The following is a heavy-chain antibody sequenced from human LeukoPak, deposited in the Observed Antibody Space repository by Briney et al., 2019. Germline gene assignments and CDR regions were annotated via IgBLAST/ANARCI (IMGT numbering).Heavy chain of an antibody. CDR2: ISSSGSTI. CDR3: ARDEATSPGSYYYGMDV. V-gene: IGHV3-11*01. J-gene: IGHJ6*02. Sequence: GGSLRLSCAASGFTFSDYYMSWIRQAPGKGLEWVSYISSSGSTIYYADSVKGRFTISRDNAKNSLYLQMNSLRAEDTAVYYCARDEATSPGSYYYGMDVRGQGTTVTVSS. CDR1: GFTFSDYY. D-gene: IGHD3-10*01.